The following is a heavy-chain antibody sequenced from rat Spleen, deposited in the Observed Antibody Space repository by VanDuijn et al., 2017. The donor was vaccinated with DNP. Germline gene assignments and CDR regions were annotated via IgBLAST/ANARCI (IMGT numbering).Heavy chain of an antibody. J-gene: IGHJ3*01. V-gene: IGHV5-27*01. CDR2: ITNSGGST. Sequence: EVQLVESGGGLVQPGRSLKLSCAASGFTFSNYGMAWVRQAPTKGLEWVASITNSGGSTYYRDSVKGRFTISRDNAKSTLYLQMDSLRSEDTATYYCTTDHDNWFAYWGQGTLVTVSS. CDR3: TTDHDNWFAY. CDR1: GFTFSNYG.